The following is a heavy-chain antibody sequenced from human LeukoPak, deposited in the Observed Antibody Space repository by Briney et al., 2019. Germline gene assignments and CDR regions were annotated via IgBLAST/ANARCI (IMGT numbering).Heavy chain of an antibody. Sequence: GESLKISCKGSGYTLSSYWIGWVRRMPGKGLEWMGIIYPGDSDTRYSPSLQGQVTISVDTSIGTAYLQWSSLKASDTAIYYCARQNDFRLDYWGQGTLVTVSS. V-gene: IGHV5-51*01. J-gene: IGHJ4*02. CDR1: GYTLSSYW. CDR2: IYPGDSDT. D-gene: IGHD3-3*01. CDR3: ARQNDFRLDY.